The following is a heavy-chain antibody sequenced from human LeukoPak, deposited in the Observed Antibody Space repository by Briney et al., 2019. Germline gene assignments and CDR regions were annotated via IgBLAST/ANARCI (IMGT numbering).Heavy chain of an antibody. Sequence: SETLSLTCAVYGGSFSGYYWSWIRQPPGKGLEWIGEINHSGSTNYNPSLKSRVTISVDTSKNQFSLKLSSVTAADTAVYYCARDRGVGSSSWTNNPHFDYWGQGTLVTVSS. D-gene: IGHD6-13*01. CDR2: INHSGST. CDR3: ARDRGVGSSSWTNNPHFDY. CDR1: GGSFSGYY. J-gene: IGHJ4*02. V-gene: IGHV4-34*01.